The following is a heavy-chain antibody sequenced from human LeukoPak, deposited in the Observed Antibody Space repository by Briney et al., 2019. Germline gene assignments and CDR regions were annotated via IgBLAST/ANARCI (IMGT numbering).Heavy chain of an antibody. V-gene: IGHV3-23*01. Sequence: GGSLRLSCAASGFTFSSYAMNWVRQAPGKGLEWVSSISGSGDRTYYADSVKGRFTISRDNPENILYLQMDSLRAEDTAVYYCVRDPAVASRATFYYWGQGTLVTVSS. CDR3: VRDPAVASRATFYY. CDR1: GFTFSSYA. J-gene: IGHJ4*02. D-gene: IGHD6-13*01. CDR2: ISGSGDRT.